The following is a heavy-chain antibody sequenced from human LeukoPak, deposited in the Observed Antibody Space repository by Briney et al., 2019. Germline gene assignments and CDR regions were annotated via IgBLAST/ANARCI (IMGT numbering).Heavy chain of an antibody. V-gene: IGHV1-69*04. CDR2: IIPILGIA. CDR1: GYTFTSYG. CDR3: ARDLRGFGELPRLFDY. J-gene: IGHJ4*02. Sequence: SVKVSCKASGYTFTSYGISWVRQAPGQGLEWMGRIIPILGIANYAQKFQGRVTITADKSTSTAYMELSSLRSEDTAVYYCARDLRGFGELPRLFDYWGQGTLVTVSS. D-gene: IGHD3-10*01.